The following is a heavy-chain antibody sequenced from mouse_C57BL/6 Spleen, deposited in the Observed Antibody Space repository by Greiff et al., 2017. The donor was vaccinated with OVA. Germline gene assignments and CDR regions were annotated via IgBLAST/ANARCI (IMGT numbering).Heavy chain of an antibody. J-gene: IGHJ1*03. CDR3: ANYYGSSYWYFDV. D-gene: IGHD1-1*01. CDR2: IDPSDSYT. V-gene: IGHV1-50*01. Sequence: QVQLQQPGAGLVKPGASVKLSCKASGYTFTSYWMQWVKQRPGQGLEWIGEIDPSDSYTNYNQKFKGKATLTVDTSSSTAYMQLSSLTSEDSAVYYCANYYGSSYWYFDVWGTGTTVTVSS. CDR1: GYTFTSYW.